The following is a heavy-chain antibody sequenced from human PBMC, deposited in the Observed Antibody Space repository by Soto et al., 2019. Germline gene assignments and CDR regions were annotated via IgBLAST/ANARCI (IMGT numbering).Heavy chain of an antibody. CDR3: ARGHIFYDSSGYYYEGYFDY. Sequence: QVQLVQSGAEVKKPGASVKVSCKASGYTFTSYGISWVRQAPGQGLEWMGWISAYNGNTNYALKLQGRVTMTTDTPTSTAYIELRSMRSDETAVYYCARGHIFYDSSGYYYEGYFDYWGQGTLVTVSS. J-gene: IGHJ4*02. V-gene: IGHV1-18*01. CDR1: GYTFTSYG. D-gene: IGHD3-22*01. CDR2: ISAYNGNT.